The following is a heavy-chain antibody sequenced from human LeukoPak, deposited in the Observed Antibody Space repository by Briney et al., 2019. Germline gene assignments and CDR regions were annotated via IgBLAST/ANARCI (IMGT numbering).Heavy chain of an antibody. D-gene: IGHD3-10*01. V-gene: IGHV4-59*01. CDR2: VYHTGSS. Sequence: SETLSLTCSVSGDSIRSSYWSWIRQPPGEGLEWIGYVYHTGSSYYNPSLKSRATTSIDMSKNQFSLQLTSMTAADTAVYYCAGYGSESYYKAFDFWGQGILVTVSS. J-gene: IGHJ4*02. CDR1: GDSIRSSY. CDR3: AGYGSESYYKAFDF.